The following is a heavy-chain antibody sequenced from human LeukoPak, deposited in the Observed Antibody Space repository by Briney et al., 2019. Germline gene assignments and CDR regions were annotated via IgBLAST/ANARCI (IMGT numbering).Heavy chain of an antibody. V-gene: IGHV4-34*01. CDR1: GGSFSGYY. Sequence: PSETLSLTCVVDGGSFSGYYWSWIRQSPGKGLEWIGEINHHGYTNYNPSLRSRVFMSVDTSKNHISLKLTSVTAADTAMYYCAAKGGDGHNSAFGFWGQGALVSVSS. CDR2: INHHGYT. D-gene: IGHD5-24*01. CDR3: AAKGGDGHNSAFGF. J-gene: IGHJ4*02.